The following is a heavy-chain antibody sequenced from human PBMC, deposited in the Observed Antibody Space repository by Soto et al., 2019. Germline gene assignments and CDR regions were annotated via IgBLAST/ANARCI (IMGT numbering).Heavy chain of an antibody. V-gene: IGHV4-34*01. CDR2: INHSGST. D-gene: IGHD1-1*01. CDR3: ERARGYRPIAV. J-gene: IGHJ6*03. Sequence: QVQLQQWGAGLLKPSETLSLTCAVYGGSFSGYYWSWIRQPPGKGLEWIGEINHSGSTNYNPSLKGGAAISGDTPKNPFPRSLSSVPAADAAGYSWERARGYRPIAVGVKGTTLTVP. CDR1: GGSFSGYY.